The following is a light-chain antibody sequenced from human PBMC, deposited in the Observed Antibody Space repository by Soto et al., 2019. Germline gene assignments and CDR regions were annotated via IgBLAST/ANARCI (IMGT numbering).Light chain of an antibody. CDR3: SSYTTSSTLI. Sequence: QSALTQPASVSGSPGQSITLSCTGSSGDVGAYNYVSWYQQHPGKAPQLIIYDVSNRPSGVSDRFSGSKSGNAASLNISGLQAEDEGDYYCSSYTTSSTLIFGGGTQLTVL. J-gene: IGLJ2*01. CDR2: DVS. CDR1: SGDVGAYNY. V-gene: IGLV2-14*03.